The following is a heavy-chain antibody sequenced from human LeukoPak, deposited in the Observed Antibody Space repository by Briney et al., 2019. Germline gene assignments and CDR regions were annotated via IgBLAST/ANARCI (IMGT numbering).Heavy chain of an antibody. D-gene: IGHD4-17*01. CDR3: AREEGPTVTIDY. V-gene: IGHV3-30-3*01. CDR1: GFTFSSYA. J-gene: IGHJ4*02. Sequence: GRPLRLSCAASGFTFSSYAKHWVRQAPGKGLEWVAVISYDGSNKYYADSVKGRFTISRDNSKNTLYLQMNSLRAEDTAVYYCAREEGPTVTIDYWGQGTLVTVSS. CDR2: ISYDGSNK.